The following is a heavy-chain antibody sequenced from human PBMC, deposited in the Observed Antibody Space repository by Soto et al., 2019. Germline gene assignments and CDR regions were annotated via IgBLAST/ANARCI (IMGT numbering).Heavy chain of an antibody. Sequence: PGESRKISCKASGYNFTNHWIAWVRQMPGRGLEWMGIFYRADSDSTYSPSFEGQVTISADKSINTAYLQWSSLKASDTAIYYCARGIAAAGSPGYYYYGMDVWGQGTTVTVSS. J-gene: IGHJ6*02. CDR2: FYRADSDS. V-gene: IGHV5-51*01. CDR1: GYNFTNHW. CDR3: ARGIAAAGSPGYYYYGMDV. D-gene: IGHD6-13*01.